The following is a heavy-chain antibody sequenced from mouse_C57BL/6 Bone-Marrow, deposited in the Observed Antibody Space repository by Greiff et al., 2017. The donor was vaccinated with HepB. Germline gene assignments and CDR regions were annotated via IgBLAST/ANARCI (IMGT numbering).Heavy chain of an antibody. V-gene: IGHV1-7*01. J-gene: IGHJ3*01. CDR3: ASDYYGSPPFAY. CDR1: GYTFTSYW. D-gene: IGHD1-1*01. CDR2: INPSSGYT. Sequence: QVQLQQSGAELAKPGASVKLSCKASGYTFTSYWMHWVKQRPGQGLEWIGYINPSSGYTKYNQKFKDKATLTADKSSSTAYMQLSSLTYEDSAVYDGASDYYGSPPFAYWGQGTLVTVSA.